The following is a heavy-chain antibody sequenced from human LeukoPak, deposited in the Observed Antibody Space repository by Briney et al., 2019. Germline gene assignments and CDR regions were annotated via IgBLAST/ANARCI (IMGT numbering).Heavy chain of an antibody. CDR3: AKDRAYSYGYADY. CDR2: IYSGGST. J-gene: IGHJ4*02. D-gene: IGHD5-18*01. CDR1: GFTVSSNY. V-gene: IGHV3-53*01. Sequence: GGSLRLSCAASGFTVSSNYMSWVRQAPGKGLEWVSVIYSGGSTYYADSVKGRFTISRDNSKNTLYLQMNSLRAEDTAVYYCAKDRAYSYGYADYWGRGTLVTVSS.